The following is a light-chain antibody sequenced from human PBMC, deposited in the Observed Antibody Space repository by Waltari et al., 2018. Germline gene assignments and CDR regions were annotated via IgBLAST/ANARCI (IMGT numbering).Light chain of an antibody. V-gene: IGKV1-39*01. Sequence: DIQLTQSPSSLSASVGARVTITCRASQSIASYLNWYQQKPGKAPKFLIYSASSLQSGVPSRFSGSRSGTDFTLTINSLQPEDFAVYYCQQSYTSPFTFGPGTRVDIK. CDR3: QQSYTSPFT. CDR1: QSIASY. J-gene: IGKJ3*01. CDR2: SAS.